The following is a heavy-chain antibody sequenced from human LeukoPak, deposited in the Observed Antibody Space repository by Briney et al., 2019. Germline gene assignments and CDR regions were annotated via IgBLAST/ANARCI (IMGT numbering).Heavy chain of an antibody. CDR3: AKAMGATTFDY. CDR2: ISGSGGRT. J-gene: IGHJ4*02. CDR1: GFTFSNYG. Sequence: GGSLSLSCAASGFTFSNYGIHWVRQAPGKGLEWVSAISGSGGRTYYADSVKGRFTISRDNSKNTLYLQMNSLRAEDTAIYYCAKAMGATTFDYWGQGTLVTVSS. D-gene: IGHD1-26*01. V-gene: IGHV3-23*01.